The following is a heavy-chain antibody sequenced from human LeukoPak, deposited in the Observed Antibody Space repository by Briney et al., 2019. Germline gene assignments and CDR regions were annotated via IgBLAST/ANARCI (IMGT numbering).Heavy chain of an antibody. J-gene: IGHJ4*02. CDR1: GGSFSGYY. Sequence: PSETLSLTCAVYGGSFSGYYWSWTRQPPGKGLEWIGEINHSGSTNYNPSLKSRVTISVDTSKNQFSLKLSSVTAADTAVYYCARVTYSSAVDYWGQGTLVTVSS. CDR2: INHSGST. V-gene: IGHV4-34*01. CDR3: ARVTYSSAVDY. D-gene: IGHD6-19*01.